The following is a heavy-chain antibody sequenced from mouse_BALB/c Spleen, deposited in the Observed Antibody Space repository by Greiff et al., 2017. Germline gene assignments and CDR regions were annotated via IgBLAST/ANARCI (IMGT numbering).Heavy chain of an antibody. CDR2: IWAGGST. CDR1: GFSLTSYG. J-gene: IGHJ2*01. V-gene: IGHV2-9*02. D-gene: IGHD2-1*01. Sequence: VMLVESGPGLVAPSQSLFITCTVSGFSLTSYGVHWVRQPPGKGLEWLGVIWAGGSTNYNSALMSRLSISKDNSKSQVFLKMNSLQTDDTAMYYCARERYGNFLYYFDYWGQGTTLTVSS. CDR3: ARERYGNFLYYFDY.